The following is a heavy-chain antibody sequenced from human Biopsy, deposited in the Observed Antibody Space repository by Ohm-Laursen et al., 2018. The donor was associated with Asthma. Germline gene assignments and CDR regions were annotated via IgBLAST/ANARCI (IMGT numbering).Heavy chain of an antibody. CDR1: GFTFSSYW. CDR3: ARDRPITMVRGVIITFDP. Sequence: GSLRLSCAASGFTFSSYWVSWVRQAPGKGLEWVANIKQDGSEKYYVDSVKGRFTISRDNAKNSLYLQMNSLRAEDTAVYYCARDRPITMVRGVIITFDPWGQGTLVTVSS. CDR2: IKQDGSEK. V-gene: IGHV3-7*05. D-gene: IGHD3-10*01. J-gene: IGHJ5*02.